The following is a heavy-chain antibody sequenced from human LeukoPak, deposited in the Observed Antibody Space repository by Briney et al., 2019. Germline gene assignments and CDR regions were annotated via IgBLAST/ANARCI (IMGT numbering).Heavy chain of an antibody. J-gene: IGHJ6*03. CDR2: INPNSGGT. CDR3: ARDYGSGSRPYYYYMDV. Sequence: ASVKVSCKASGYTFTDYYLHWVRQAPGQGLEWMGWINPNSGGTNYAQKFQGRVTMTRDTSISTAYMELSRLRSDDTAVYYCARDYGSGSRPYYYYMDVWGKGTTVTVSS. D-gene: IGHD3-10*01. CDR1: GYTFTDYY. V-gene: IGHV1-2*02.